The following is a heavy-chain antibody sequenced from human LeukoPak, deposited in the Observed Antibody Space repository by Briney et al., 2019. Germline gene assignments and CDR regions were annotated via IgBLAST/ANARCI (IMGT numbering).Heavy chain of an antibody. CDR3: AKSPDSSSSFDY. CDR1: GFTFSSYS. J-gene: IGHJ4*02. V-gene: IGHV3-21*01. D-gene: IGHD6-6*01. CDR2: ISSSSSYI. Sequence: GGSLRLSCAASGFTFSSYSMNWVRQGQGRGLEWVSSISSSSSYIYYADSVKGRFTISRDNAKNSLYLQMNSLRAEDTAVYYCAKSPDSSSSFDYWGQGTLVTVSS.